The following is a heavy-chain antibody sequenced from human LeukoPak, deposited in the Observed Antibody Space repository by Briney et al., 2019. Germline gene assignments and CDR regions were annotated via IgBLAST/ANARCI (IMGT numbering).Heavy chain of an antibody. J-gene: IGHJ4*02. CDR1: GGSVSGNGYY. CDR3: AVYYDSSGYYFGY. CDR2: IFYSGST. Sequence: SETLPLTCTVSGGSVSGNGYYWSWIRQPPGKGLESIGYIFYSGSTNYNPSLKSRVTISVDTSNNQFSLKLSSVTAADTAVYYCAVYYDSSGYYFGYWGQGTLVTVSS. D-gene: IGHD3-22*01. V-gene: IGHV4-61*08.